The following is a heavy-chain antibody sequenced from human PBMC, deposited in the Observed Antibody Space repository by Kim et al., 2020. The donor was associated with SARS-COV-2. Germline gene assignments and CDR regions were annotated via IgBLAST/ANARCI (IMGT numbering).Heavy chain of an antibody. D-gene: IGHD6-19*01. CDR1: GGSISSSNW. CDR3: ARVPRSSGWYTLLY. V-gene: IGHV4-4*02. Sequence: SETLSLTCAVSGGSISSSNWWSWVRQPPGKGLEWIGEIYHSGSTNYNPSLKSRVTISVDKSKNQFSLKLSSVTAADTAVYYCARVPRSSGWYTLLYWGQGTLVTVSS. J-gene: IGHJ4*02. CDR2: IYHSGST.